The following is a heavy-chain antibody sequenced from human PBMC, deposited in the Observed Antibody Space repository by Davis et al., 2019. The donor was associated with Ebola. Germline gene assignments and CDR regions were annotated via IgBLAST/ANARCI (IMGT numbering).Heavy chain of an antibody. CDR3: AREQQLAAYYHGMDV. D-gene: IGHD6-13*01. CDR1: GGTLINYG. J-gene: IGHJ6*02. V-gene: IGHV1-69*06. CDR2: IIYMFGTK. Sequence: AASVKVSCKASGGTLINYGVSWVRQAPGQGPEWMGGIIYMFGTKNYAQRFQGRVTITADKSTSTVYMELSSLRSEDTAVYYCAREQQLAAYYHGMDVWGQGTTVTVSS.